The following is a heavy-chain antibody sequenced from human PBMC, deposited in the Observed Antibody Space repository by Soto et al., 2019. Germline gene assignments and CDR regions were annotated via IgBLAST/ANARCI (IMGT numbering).Heavy chain of an antibody. Sequence: ERLVESGGGFLQPGVSLRISCAASGFTSTGFELTWVRQVPGRGLEWVAYISASGDTVYYADSVQGRFTISRDNARKSLYLQMGRLRVEDTAIYYCAALSVTGGVDVWGQGTTVTVSS. V-gene: IGHV3-48*03. J-gene: IGHJ6*02. CDR2: ISASGDTV. D-gene: IGHD3-16*01. CDR3: AALSVTGGVDV. CDR1: GFTSTGFE.